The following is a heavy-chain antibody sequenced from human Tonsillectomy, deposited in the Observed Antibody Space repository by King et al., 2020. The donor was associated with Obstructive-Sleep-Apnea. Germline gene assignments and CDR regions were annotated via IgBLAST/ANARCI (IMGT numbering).Heavy chain of an antibody. V-gene: IGHV4-39*07. D-gene: IGHD3-16*01. CDR2: IYYNGNT. CDR1: GVSIRSSSYY. Sequence: QLQESGPGLVKPSETLSLTCTVSGVSIRSSSYYWGWIRQPPGKGLEWIGRIYYNGNTYYNPSLKMRVPISVETSKNQFSLKLRPVTAADTAVYYCARGWGSFDYWGQGTLVTVSS. CDR3: ARGWGSFDY. J-gene: IGHJ4*02.